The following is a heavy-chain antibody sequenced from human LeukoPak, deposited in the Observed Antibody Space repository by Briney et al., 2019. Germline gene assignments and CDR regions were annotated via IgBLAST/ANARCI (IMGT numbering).Heavy chain of an antibody. Sequence: PGGSLRLSCAASGFSFSDYAMTWVRQAPGKGLEWVSCTGDDTYYADSVKGRFTISRDDSKDTLFLQMNSLRVEDTAVYYCAKDAIYKNSVWDYFDYLGQGTLVTVSS. CDR1: GFSFSDYA. D-gene: IGHD5-24*01. CDR2: TGDDT. CDR3: AKDAIYKNSVWDYFDY. V-gene: IGHV3-23*01. J-gene: IGHJ4*02.